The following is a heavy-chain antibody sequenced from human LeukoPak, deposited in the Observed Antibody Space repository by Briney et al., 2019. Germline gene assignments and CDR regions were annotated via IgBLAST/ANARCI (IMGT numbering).Heavy chain of an antibody. Sequence: GGSLRLSCAASGFRFSSFWMSWVRQAPGKGLEWVANIKKDGSEKYYVDSVKGRFTISRDNAKNSLYLQMNSLRAEDTAVYYCARESPYIVATIWGQGTLVTVSS. J-gene: IGHJ4*02. V-gene: IGHV3-7*01. CDR1: GFRFSSFW. CDR2: IKKDGSEK. D-gene: IGHD5-12*01. CDR3: ARESPYIVATI.